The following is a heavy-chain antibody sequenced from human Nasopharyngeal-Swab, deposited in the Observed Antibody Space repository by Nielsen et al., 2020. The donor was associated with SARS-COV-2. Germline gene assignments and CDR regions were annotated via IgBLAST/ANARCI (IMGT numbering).Heavy chain of an antibody. CDR2: FDLEDGER. D-gene: IGHD7-27*01. CDR1: GYTLSELS. CDR3: TTWYSGDPDY. J-gene: IGHJ4*02. Sequence: ASVKVSCKVSGYTLSELSMHWVQQASGKGLEWMGGFDLEDGERMYAQKFQGRVTMTEDTSTDTAYMELSSLNSQDTALYYCTTWYSGDPDYWGQGTLVTVSS. V-gene: IGHV1-24*01.